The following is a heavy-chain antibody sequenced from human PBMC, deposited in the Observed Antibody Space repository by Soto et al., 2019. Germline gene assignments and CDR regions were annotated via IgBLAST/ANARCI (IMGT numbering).Heavy chain of an antibody. Sequence: GGSLRLSCVVSGFSFSSVWMTWVRQAPGKGLECVANIKYDGSEEYYVDSVKGRFTISRDNAKNSLYLQMNSLRDEDSAVYYCVTDLNWQGHWGQGTLVTVSS. V-gene: IGHV3-7*01. J-gene: IGHJ4*02. CDR3: VTDLNWQGH. CDR2: IKYDGSEE. CDR1: GFSFSSVW.